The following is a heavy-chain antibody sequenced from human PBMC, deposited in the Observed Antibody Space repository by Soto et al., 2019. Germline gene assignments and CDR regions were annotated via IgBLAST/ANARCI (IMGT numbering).Heavy chain of an antibody. Sequence: QVQLQQWGAGLLKPSETLSLTCAVYGGSFSDYYWSWIHQPPGKGLEWIGEINHSGSANYNPSLKSRVTISVDTSKNQFSLKLRSVTAADTAVYYCARGKRDWRYFDLWGRGTLVTVSS. CDR3: ARGKRDWRYFDL. J-gene: IGHJ2*01. V-gene: IGHV4-34*01. CDR2: INHSGSA. CDR1: GGSFSDYY. D-gene: IGHD2-21*02.